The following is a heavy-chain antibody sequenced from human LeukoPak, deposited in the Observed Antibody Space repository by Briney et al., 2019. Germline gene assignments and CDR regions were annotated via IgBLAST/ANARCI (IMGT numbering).Heavy chain of an antibody. CDR3: AGAAAADLRFGWFDP. Sequence: SVKVSCKASGGTFSSYAISWVRQAPGQGLEWMGGIIPIFGTANYAQKFQGRVTITADESTSTAYMELGSLRSEDTAVYYCAGAAAADLRFGWFDPWGQGTLVTVSS. V-gene: IGHV1-69*01. CDR2: IIPIFGTA. J-gene: IGHJ5*02. D-gene: IGHD6-13*01. CDR1: GGTFSSYA.